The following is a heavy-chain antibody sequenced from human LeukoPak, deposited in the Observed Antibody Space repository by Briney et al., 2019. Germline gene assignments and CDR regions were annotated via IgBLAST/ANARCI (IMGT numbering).Heavy chain of an antibody. CDR2: INTDGNIT. D-gene: IGHD3-10*01. Sequence: GGSLRLSCAASGFTFSNFWMHWVRQAPGRGPVWVSRINTDGNITTYADSVKGRFTISRDNAKNALHLQMNTLRAEDTAVYYCARDYGRSRDYGMDVWGQGTTVTVSS. CDR1: GFTFSNFW. J-gene: IGHJ6*02. V-gene: IGHV3-74*01. CDR3: ARDYGRSRDYGMDV.